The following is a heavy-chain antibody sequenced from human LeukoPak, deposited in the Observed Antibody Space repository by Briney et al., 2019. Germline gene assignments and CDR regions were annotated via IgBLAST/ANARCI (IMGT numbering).Heavy chain of an antibody. Sequence: GGSLRLSCAASGFTFSSYGMNWVRQAPGKGLEWVSYISSSGSTIYCADSVKGRFTISRDNAKNSLYLQMNSLRAEDTAVYYCASYGSGSYYRYYYYYMDVWGKGTTVTISS. CDR3: ASYGSGSYYRYYYYYMDV. CDR2: ISSSGSTI. D-gene: IGHD3-10*01. J-gene: IGHJ6*03. V-gene: IGHV3-48*04. CDR1: GFTFSSYG.